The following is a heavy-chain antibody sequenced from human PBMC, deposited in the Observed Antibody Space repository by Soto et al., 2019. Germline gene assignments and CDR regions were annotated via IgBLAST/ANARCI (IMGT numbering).Heavy chain of an antibody. J-gene: IGHJ4*02. V-gene: IGHV3-15*01. Sequence: EVQLVESGGGLVKPGGSLRLSCAASGFTFSNAWMSWVRQAPGKGLEWVGRIKSRADGGTADHAAPVKGRFAISRDDSKNTLYLQMNSLKTEDTAVYYCATLGGNLGAFAYGGQGTLVTFSS. CDR3: ATLGGNLGAFAY. D-gene: IGHD3-16*01. CDR1: GFTFSNAW. CDR2: IKSRADGGTA.